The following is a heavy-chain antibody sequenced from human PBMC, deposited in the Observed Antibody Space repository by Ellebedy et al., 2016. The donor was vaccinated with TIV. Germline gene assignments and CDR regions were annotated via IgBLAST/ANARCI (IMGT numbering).Heavy chain of an antibody. CDR2: INPNSGAT. CDR1: GYTFTDYY. J-gene: IGHJ4*02. D-gene: IGHD1-26*01. CDR3: ARDLPAGVGATVDY. V-gene: IGHV1-2*02. Sequence: AASVKVSCKASGYTFTDYYMHWVRQAPGQGLEWMGWINPNSGATFYAQRFQGRVTITRDTSISTTCMELTRLTPDDTAVYYCARDLPAGVGATVDYWGQGTLVTVSS.